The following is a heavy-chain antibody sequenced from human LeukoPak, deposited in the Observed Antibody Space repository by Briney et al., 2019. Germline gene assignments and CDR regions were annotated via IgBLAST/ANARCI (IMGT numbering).Heavy chain of an antibody. Sequence: SGPTLVKPTQSLTLTCTFSGFSLNTHGMRVSWIRQPPGKALEWLARIDWDDDKFYTTSLKTRLTISKDTSKNQVVLTMTNMDPVDTATYYCARIMQEAFDTWGQGTMVTVSS. CDR2: IDWDDDK. V-gene: IGHV2-70*04. CDR1: GFSLNTHGMR. J-gene: IGHJ3*02. CDR3: ARIMQEAFDT.